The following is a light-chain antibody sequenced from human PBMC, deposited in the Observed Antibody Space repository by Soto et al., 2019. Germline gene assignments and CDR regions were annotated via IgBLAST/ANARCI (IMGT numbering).Light chain of an antibody. V-gene: IGLV2-8*02. Sequence: QSALTQPPSASRSPGQSVTISCTGTSNDVGGYDSVSSFQQRPGKVPKLLIYEVIKRPSGVPDRFSGSKSGNTASLTVSGLQAEDEADYYCSSHSGSFNFYVFGTGTKV. CDR1: SNDVGGYDS. J-gene: IGLJ1*01. CDR3: SSHSGSFNFYV. CDR2: EVI.